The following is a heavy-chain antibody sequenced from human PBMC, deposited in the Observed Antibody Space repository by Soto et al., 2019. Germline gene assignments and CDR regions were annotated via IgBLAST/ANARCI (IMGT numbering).Heavy chain of an antibody. CDR3: ARAYTWGVAVAGM. Sequence: ASVKVSCKASGYTFTSFDINWVRQATGQGLEWMGWMNPNSGNTGYAQKFQGRVTMTRNTSKSTAYMELSSLTSEDTAVYYCARAYTWGVAVAGMWGQGTPVTVSS. CDR2: MNPNSGNT. V-gene: IGHV1-8*01. D-gene: IGHD6-19*01. J-gene: IGHJ4*02. CDR1: GYTFTSFD.